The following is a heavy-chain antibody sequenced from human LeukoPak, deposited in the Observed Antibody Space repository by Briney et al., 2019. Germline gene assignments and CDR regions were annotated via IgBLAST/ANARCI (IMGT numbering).Heavy chain of an antibody. V-gene: IGHV4-39*01. J-gene: IGHJ4*02. Sequence: SETLSLTCTVSGGSISSSSHSWGWIRQPPGKGLEWIGSIYYSGNTYYNPSLKSRVTISVDTSKNQFSLKVGSVTAADTALYYCVRHASARLYTTSSGGTFDYWGQGTLVTVSS. CDR1: GGSISSSSHS. CDR2: IYYSGNT. CDR3: VRHASARLYTTSSGGTFDY. D-gene: IGHD6-6*01.